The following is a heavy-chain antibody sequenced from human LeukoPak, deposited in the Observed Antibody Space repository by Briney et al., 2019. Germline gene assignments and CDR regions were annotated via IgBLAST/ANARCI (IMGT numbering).Heavy chain of an antibody. CDR3: ARGRSSFNY. Sequence: SETLSLTCTVSGGSITRYYWSWIRQPPGKGLEWIGYIYYSGSTNYNPSLKSRVTISVDTSKNQFSLKLSSVTAADTAVYYCARGRSSFNYWSQGTLVTVSS. CDR2: IYYSGST. V-gene: IGHV4-59*01. D-gene: IGHD6-13*01. CDR1: GGSITRYY. J-gene: IGHJ4*02.